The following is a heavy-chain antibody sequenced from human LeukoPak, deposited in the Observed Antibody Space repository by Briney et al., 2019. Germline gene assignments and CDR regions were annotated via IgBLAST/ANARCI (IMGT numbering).Heavy chain of an antibody. Sequence: GGSLRLSCAVSGFIVSSNYMSWVRQAPGKGLEWVSVIYSGGSTYYADSVKGRFIISRDNSKNTLYLQMNSLRAEDTAVYYCASLINSYYDFWSGYYERPALGYFDYWGQGTLDTVSS. D-gene: IGHD3-3*01. CDR2: IYSGGST. J-gene: IGHJ4*02. CDR1: GFIVSSNY. CDR3: ASLINSYYDFWSGYYERPALGYFDY. V-gene: IGHV3-53*01.